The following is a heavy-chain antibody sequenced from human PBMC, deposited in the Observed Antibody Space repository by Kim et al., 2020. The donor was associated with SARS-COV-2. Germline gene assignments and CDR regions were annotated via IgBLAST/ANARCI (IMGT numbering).Heavy chain of an antibody. V-gene: IGHV4-34*01. Sequence: INQSGSTNYNPARRRRITISVDTSKSQFSLKLSAVTAADTAVYYCARGANWGQGTLVTVSS. J-gene: IGHJ4*02. CDR3: ARGAN. CDR2: INQSGST.